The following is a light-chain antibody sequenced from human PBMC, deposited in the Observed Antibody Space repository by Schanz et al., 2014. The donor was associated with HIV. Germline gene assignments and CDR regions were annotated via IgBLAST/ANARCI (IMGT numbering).Light chain of an antibody. J-gene: IGKJ4*01. CDR2: GAS. Sequence: EIVLTQSPGTLSLSPGERATLSCRASQSVSSSYLAWYQQKPGQAPRLLIYGASTRATGIPARFSGSGSGTDFTLTISSLEPEDFAVYYCQLLYSYPFTFGGGTKVEIK. CDR1: QSVSSSY. V-gene: IGKV3-20*01. CDR3: QLLYSYPFT.